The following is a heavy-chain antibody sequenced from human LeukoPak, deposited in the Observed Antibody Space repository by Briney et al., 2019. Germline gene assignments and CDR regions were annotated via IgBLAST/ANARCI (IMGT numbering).Heavy chain of an antibody. CDR1: GIAVTGNY. J-gene: IGHJ4*02. CDR2: ISINTDT. CDR3: AIAQSWDELFDS. D-gene: IGHD1-26*01. V-gene: IGHV3-53*01. Sequence: PGGSLTLSCAASGIAVTGNYMSWVRQPPGKGLAWVSFISINTDTFYADSVRGRFTISRDSSKNTLFLQMNSLRDEDSAVYYCAIAQSWDELFDSWGQGTLVTVSS.